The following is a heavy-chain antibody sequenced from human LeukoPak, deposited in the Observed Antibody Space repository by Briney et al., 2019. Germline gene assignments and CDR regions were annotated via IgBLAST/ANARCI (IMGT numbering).Heavy chain of an antibody. J-gene: IGHJ5*02. D-gene: IGHD1-26*01. CDR2: INHSGST. V-gene: IGHV4-34*01. CDR3: ARQYWNCGSYFFYNWFHP. CDR1: GESFSGYY. Sequence: SETLSHTCAVYGESFSGYYWSWIRLPPGKGLEWIGEINHSGSTNYSPSLKSRVTISVDTSKNQFSLKLSSVTAADTAVYYCARQYWNCGSYFFYNWFHPWGQGTLVTVSS.